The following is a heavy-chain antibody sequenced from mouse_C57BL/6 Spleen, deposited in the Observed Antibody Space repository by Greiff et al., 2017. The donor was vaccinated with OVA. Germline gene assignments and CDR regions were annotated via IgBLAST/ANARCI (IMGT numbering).Heavy chain of an antibody. CDR1: GFTFSDYY. V-gene: IGHV5-16*01. D-gene: IGHD4-1*01. CDR2: INSDGSST. J-gene: IGHJ2*01. CDR3: ARGNWDFDY. Sequence: EVHLVESEGGLVQPGSSMKLSCTASGFTFSDYYMAWVRQVPEKGLEWVANINSDGSSTYYLASLKSRFIISRDNAKNILYLQMSRLKSEDTATYYCARGNWDFDYWGQGTTLTVSS.